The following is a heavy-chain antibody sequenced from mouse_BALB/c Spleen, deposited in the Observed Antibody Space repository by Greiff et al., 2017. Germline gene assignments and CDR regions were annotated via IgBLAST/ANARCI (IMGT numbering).Heavy chain of an antibody. CDR3: VRQDYGSSGWYFDV. Sequence: EVQLQQSGGGLVQPKGSLKLSCAASGFTFNTYAMNWVRQAPGKGLEWVARIRSKSNNYATYYADSVKDRFTISRDDSQSMLYLQMNNLKTEDTAMYYCVRQDYGSSGWYFDVWGAGTTVTVSS. D-gene: IGHD1-1*01. V-gene: IGHV10-1*02. J-gene: IGHJ1*01. CDR1: GFTFNTYA. CDR2: IRSKSNNYAT.